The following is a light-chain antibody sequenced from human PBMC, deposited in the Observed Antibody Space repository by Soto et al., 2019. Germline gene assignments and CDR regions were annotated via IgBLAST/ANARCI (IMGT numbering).Light chain of an antibody. V-gene: IGLV2-8*01. Sequence: QSALTQPPSASGSPGQSVTISCTGTSSDVGGYNFVSWYQQHAGKAPKLMIYEVSERPSGVPDRFSGSKSGNTASLTVSGLPAEDGADYYCSSSAGSNIVVFGGGTKLAVL. CDR3: SSSAGSNIVV. CDR2: EVS. CDR1: SSDVGGYNF. J-gene: IGLJ2*01.